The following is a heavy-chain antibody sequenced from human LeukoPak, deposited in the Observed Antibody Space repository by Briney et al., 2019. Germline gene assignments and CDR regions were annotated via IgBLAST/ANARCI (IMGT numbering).Heavy chain of an antibody. CDR2: INPNSGGT. V-gene: IGHV1-2*02. J-gene: IGHJ3*02. D-gene: IGHD3-16*02. CDR3: ARGFMITFGGVIVWGAFDI. Sequence: ASVKVSCKASGYSFADYYMHWVRQAPGQGLEWMGWINPNSGGTNYAQKFQGRVTMTRDTSISTAYMELSRLRSDDTAVYYCARGFMITFGGVIVWGAFDIWGQGTMVTVSS. CDR1: GYSFADYY.